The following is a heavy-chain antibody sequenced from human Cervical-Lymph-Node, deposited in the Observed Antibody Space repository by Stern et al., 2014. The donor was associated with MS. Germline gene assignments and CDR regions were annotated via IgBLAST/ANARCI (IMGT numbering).Heavy chain of an antibody. CDR3: AKESGIREYGMDV. Sequence: EVQLVESGGGLVQPGRSLRLSCAASGFTFDDYAMHWVRQAPGKGLEWVSGISWNGGSIGYADSVRGRFTISRDNTKNSMSLQMNSLRAEDTALYYCAKESGIREYGMDVWGQGTTVTVSS. CDR2: ISWNGGSI. V-gene: IGHV3-9*01. D-gene: IGHD1-26*01. CDR1: GFTFDDYA. J-gene: IGHJ6*02.